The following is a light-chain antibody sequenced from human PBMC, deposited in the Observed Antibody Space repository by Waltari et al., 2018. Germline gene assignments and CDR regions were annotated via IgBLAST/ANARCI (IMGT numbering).Light chain of an antibody. J-gene: IGLJ2*01. CDR3: QVWDGSSDHVL. V-gene: IGLV3-21*04. CDR2: YDT. Sequence: SDVLTQPPSVSLAPGKTARITCGENNIGSNSVHWYQQKPGQAPVLVIYYDTDRPSGFPVRFSGSNSGSTATLTISRVEAGDEADYYCQVWDGSSDHVLFGGGTKLTVL. CDR1: NIGSNS.